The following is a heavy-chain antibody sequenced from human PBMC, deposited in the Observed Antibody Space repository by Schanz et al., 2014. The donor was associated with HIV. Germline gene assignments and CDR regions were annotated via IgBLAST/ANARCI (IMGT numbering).Heavy chain of an antibody. CDR1: GFTFTDNY. V-gene: IGHV3-11*04. Sequence: VQLVESGGGLVKPGGSLRLSCAASGFTFTDNYMSWIRQAPGKGLEWLSYISVNGATREYADSVKGRFTISRDNARTSLYLQMNSLRAEDTAVYFCTRGRFLERGGMDVWGQGTAVTVSS. D-gene: IGHD3-3*01. CDR2: ISVNGATR. J-gene: IGHJ6*02. CDR3: TRGRFLERGGMDV.